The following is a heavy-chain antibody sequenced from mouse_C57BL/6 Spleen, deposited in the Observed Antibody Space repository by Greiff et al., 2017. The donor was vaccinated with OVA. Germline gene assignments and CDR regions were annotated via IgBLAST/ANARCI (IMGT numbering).Heavy chain of an antibody. J-gene: IGHJ4*01. Sequence: QVQLQQSGPGLVQPSQSLSITCTVSGFSLTSYGVHWVRQSPGKGLEWLGVIWSGGSTDYNAAFISSLSISKDNSKSQVFFKMNSLQADDTAIYYCASYYGSSYGAMDYWGQGTSVTVSS. CDR3: ASYYGSSYGAMDY. CDR1: GFSLTSYG. D-gene: IGHD1-1*01. V-gene: IGHV2-2*01. CDR2: IWSGGST.